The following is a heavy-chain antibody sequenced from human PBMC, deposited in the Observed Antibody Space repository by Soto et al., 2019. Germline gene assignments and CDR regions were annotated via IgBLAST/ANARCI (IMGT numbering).Heavy chain of an antibody. CDR2: IIPIFGTA. J-gene: IGHJ6*02. CDR1: GGTFSKYA. CDR3: ARTDTALVFTGRYYYYHMDV. Sequence: ASVKVSCKASGGTFSKYAFSWVRQAPGQGLEWMGGIIPIFGTANYAQKLQDRVTITADESTSTAYMELRSLRSDDTAVYYCARTDTALVFTGRYYYYHMDVWGQGTTVTVSS. V-gene: IGHV1-69*13. D-gene: IGHD5-18*01.